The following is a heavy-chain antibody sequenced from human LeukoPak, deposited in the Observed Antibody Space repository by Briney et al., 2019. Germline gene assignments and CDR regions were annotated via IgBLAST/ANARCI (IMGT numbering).Heavy chain of an antibody. CDR3: ARGGVAATRLATLNWFDP. CDR1: GGTFSSYA. Sequence: ASVKVSCKASGGTFSSYAISWVRQAPGQGLEWMGGIIPIFGTANYAQKFQGRVTITTDESTSTAYMELSSLRSEDTAVYYCARGGVAATRLATLNWFDPWGQGTLVTVSS. D-gene: IGHD2-15*01. CDR2: IIPIFGTA. J-gene: IGHJ5*02. V-gene: IGHV1-69*05.